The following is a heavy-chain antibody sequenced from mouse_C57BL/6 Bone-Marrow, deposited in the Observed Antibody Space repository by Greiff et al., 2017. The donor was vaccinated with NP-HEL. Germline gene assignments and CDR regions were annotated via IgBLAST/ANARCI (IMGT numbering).Heavy chain of an antibody. CDR3: ARGGYYGSSPFAY. V-gene: IGHV1-81*01. CDR2: IYPRSGNT. J-gene: IGHJ3*01. D-gene: IGHD1-1*01. CDR1: GYTFTSYG. Sequence: QVQLQQSGAELARPGASVKLSCKASGYTFTSYGISWVKQRTGQGLEWIGEIYPRSGNTYYNEKFKGKATLTADKTSSTAYMELRSLTSEDSAVYFCARGGYYGSSPFAYWGQGTLVTVSA.